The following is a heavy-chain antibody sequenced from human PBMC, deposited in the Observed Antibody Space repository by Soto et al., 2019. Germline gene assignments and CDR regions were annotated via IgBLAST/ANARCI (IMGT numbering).Heavy chain of an antibody. Sequence: QVQLQESGPGLVKPSQTLSLTCTVSGGSISSVGYYWSWIRQHPGKGLEWIGYIYYSGSTYYNPSLKRRVTISVDTSKNQFSLKLSSVTAADTAVYYCARDRQPDGDCVNWCDPWGQGTLVTVSS. V-gene: IGHV4-31*03. D-gene: IGHD2-21*02. CDR3: ARDRQPDGDCVNWCDP. CDR2: IYYSGST. CDR1: GGSISSVGYY. J-gene: IGHJ5*02.